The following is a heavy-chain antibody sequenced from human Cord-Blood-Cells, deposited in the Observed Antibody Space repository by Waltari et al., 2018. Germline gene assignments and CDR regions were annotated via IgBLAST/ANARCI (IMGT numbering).Heavy chain of an antibody. CDR2: ISWNSGSI. D-gene: IGHD5-12*01. Sequence: EVQLVESGGGLVQPGRSLRLSCAASGFTFDYYAMPWVRQAPGKGLEWVSGISWNSGSIGYADSVKGRFTISRDNAKNSLYLQMNSLRAEDTALYYCAKDIKVRGYDSVDYWGQGTLVTVSS. CDR3: AKDIKVRGYDSVDY. J-gene: IGHJ4*02. V-gene: IGHV3-9*01. CDR1: GFTFDYYA.